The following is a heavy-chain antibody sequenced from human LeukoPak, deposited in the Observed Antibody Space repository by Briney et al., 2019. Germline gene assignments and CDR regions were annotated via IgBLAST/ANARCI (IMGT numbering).Heavy chain of an antibody. CDR3: ARGPSRDIVVVPAATTAYYFDY. V-gene: IGHV4-34*01. CDR2: INHSGST. Sequence: PSETLSLTCAVYGESFSGYYWSWIRQPPGKGLEWIGEINHSGSTNYNPSLKSRVTISVDTSKNQFSLKLSSVTAADTAVYYCARGPSRDIVVVPAATTAYYFDYWGQGTLVTVSS. J-gene: IGHJ4*02. CDR1: GESFSGYY. D-gene: IGHD2-2*01.